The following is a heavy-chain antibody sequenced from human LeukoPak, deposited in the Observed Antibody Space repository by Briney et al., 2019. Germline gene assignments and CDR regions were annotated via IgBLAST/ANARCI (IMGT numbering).Heavy chain of an antibody. D-gene: IGHD2-2*01. V-gene: IGHV4-39*01. J-gene: IGHJ5*02. Sequence: SETLSLTCTVSGGSISSSSYYWGWIRQPPGKGLGWIGGIYYSGSTYYNPSLKSRVTISVDTSKNQFSLKLSSVTAADTAVYYCASGGYCGSTSCYPKWFDPWGQGTLVTVSS. CDR3: ASGGYCGSTSCYPKWFDP. CDR2: IYYSGST. CDR1: GGSISSSSYY.